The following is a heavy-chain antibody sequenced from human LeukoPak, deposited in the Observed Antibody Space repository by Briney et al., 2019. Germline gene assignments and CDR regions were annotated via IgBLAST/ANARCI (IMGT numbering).Heavy chain of an antibody. CDR2: ISYDGSNK. Sequence: GGSLRLSCAASGFTFSSYGMHWARQAPGKGLEWVAVISYDGSNKYYADSVKGRFTISRDNSKNTLYLQMNSLRAEDTAVYHCAKDRAGDTPYWGQGTLVTVSS. J-gene: IGHJ4*02. CDR1: GFTFSSYG. CDR3: AKDRAGDTPY. V-gene: IGHV3-30*18. D-gene: IGHD7-27*01.